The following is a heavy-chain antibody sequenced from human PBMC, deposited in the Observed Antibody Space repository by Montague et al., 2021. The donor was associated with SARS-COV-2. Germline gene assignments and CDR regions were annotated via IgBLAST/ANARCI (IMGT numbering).Heavy chain of an antibody. CDR2: INYSGSS. D-gene: IGHD1-26*01. V-gene: IGHV4-39*01. Sequence: SETLSLTCTVSGGSISSSSYYWGWIRQPPGKGLVWIGSINYSGSSYYNPSLKSRVTISVDKSKNQLYLKLISVTAADTAVYYCVEIVGAADYWGQGTLVTVSS. CDR3: VEIVGAADY. CDR1: GGSISSSSYY. J-gene: IGHJ4*02.